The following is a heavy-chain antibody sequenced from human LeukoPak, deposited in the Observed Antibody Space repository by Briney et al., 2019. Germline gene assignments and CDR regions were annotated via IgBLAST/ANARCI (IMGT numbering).Heavy chain of an antibody. CDR3: ARASRYYYDSSGYPYYFDY. Sequence: GASVKVSCKASGGTFSSYAISWVRQAPGQGLEWMGGIIPIFGTANYAQKFQGRVTITADESTSTAYMELSSLRSEDTAVYYCARASRYYYDSSGYPYYFDYWGQGTLVTVSS. CDR2: IIPIFGTA. V-gene: IGHV1-69*13. CDR1: GGTFSSYA. D-gene: IGHD3-22*01. J-gene: IGHJ4*02.